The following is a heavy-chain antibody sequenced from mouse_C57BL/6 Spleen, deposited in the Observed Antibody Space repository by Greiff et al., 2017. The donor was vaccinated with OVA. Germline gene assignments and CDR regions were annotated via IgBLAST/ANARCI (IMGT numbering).Heavy chain of an antibody. V-gene: IGHV3-6*01. J-gene: IGHJ3*01. Sequence: VQLQQSGPGLVKPSQSLSLTCSVTGYSITSGYYWNWIRQFPGNKLEWMGYISYDGSNNYNPSLKNRISITRDTSKNQFFLKLNSVTTEDTATYYCARSHYDYDLAYWGQGTLVTVSA. CDR1: GYSITSGYY. CDR2: ISYDGSN. CDR3: ARSHYDYDLAY. D-gene: IGHD2-4*01.